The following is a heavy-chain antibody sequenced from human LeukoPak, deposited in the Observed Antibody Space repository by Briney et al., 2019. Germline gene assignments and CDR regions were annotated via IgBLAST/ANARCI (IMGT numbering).Heavy chain of an antibody. Sequence: ASVRVSCKASGYTFTGYYMHWVRQAPGQGLEWMGWINPNSGGTNYAQKFQGRVTMTRDTSISTAYMELSRLRSDDTAVYYCARDWDNWNEGSPYYYYYMDVWGKGTTVTISS. D-gene: IGHD1-1*01. CDR1: GYTFTGYY. CDR3: ARDWDNWNEGSPYYYYYMDV. J-gene: IGHJ6*03. CDR2: INPNSGGT. V-gene: IGHV1-2*02.